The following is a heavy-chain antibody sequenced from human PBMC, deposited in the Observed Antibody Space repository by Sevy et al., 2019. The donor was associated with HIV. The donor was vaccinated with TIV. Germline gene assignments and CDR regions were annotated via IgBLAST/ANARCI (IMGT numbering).Heavy chain of an antibody. J-gene: IGHJ4*02. D-gene: IGHD3-22*01. CDR1: GFTFSSYA. CDR3: ARKYDSSGYFDY. V-gene: IGHV3-23*01. Sequence: GGSLRISCAASGFTFSSYAMNWVRQAPGKGLEWVSGISGSGGSGDKTNYADSVKGRFTISRDDSKNSLYLQLNSLRAEATAIYYCARKYDSSGYFDYWGQGTLVTVSS. CDR2: ISGSGGSGDKT.